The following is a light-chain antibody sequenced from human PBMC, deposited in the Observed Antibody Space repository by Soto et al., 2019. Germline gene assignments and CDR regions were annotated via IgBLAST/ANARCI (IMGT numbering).Light chain of an antibody. V-gene: IGKV3-11*02. CDR1: QSVSNY. Sequence: EIVLTQSPATLSLSPGETATLSCRASQSVSNYLAWYQHKPGQAPRLLIYGASNRATGISARISGSGSGRDFSRTINSLEPEDAAVYYCHQRTNWPSITFDQGTRLQI. J-gene: IGKJ5*01. CDR3: HQRTNWPSIT. CDR2: GAS.